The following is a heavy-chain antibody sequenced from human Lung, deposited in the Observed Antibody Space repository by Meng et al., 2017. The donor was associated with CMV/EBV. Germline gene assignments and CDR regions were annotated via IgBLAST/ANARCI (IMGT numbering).Heavy chain of an antibody. CDR1: GDTFSKYV. CDR3: VTSEEFYHFRSGWEWYYHYGLDV. V-gene: IGHV1-69*10. CDR2: IIPMRTTT. Sequence: SVKVSCKASGDTFSKYVTSWVRQAPGQGLEWMGGIIPMRTTTNYAQRFQGRVTITADMPAATVYMELSSLRSEDTAVYYCVTSEEFYHFRSGWEWYYHYGLDVWGPGTTVTVSS. D-gene: IGHD3-3*01. J-gene: IGHJ6*02.